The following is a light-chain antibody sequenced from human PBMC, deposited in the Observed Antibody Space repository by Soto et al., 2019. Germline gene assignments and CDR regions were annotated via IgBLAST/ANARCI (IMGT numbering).Light chain of an antibody. V-gene: IGKV1-9*01. J-gene: IGKJ3*01. CDR3: QQLNSYPFT. CDR2: AAS. CDR1: QGISSY. Sequence: DIQLTQSPSFLSASVGDRVTITCRASQGISSYLAWYQQKPGKAPKLLIYAASTLQSGVPSRFSGSGSGTDFTLTISSPQPEDFATYYCQQLNSYPFTVGPGTKVDIK.